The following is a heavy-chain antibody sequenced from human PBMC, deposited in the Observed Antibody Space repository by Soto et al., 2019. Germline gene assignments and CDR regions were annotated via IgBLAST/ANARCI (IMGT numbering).Heavy chain of an antibody. D-gene: IGHD2-2*01. V-gene: IGHV3-30*18. CDR3: AKGMQYQLRMLNWFDP. J-gene: IGHJ5*02. Sequence: QVQLVESGGGVVQPGRSLRLSCAASGFTFSSYGMHWVRQAPGKGLEWVAVISYDGSNKYYADSMKGRFTISRDNSKNTLYLQMNSLRAEDTAVYYCAKGMQYQLRMLNWFDPWGQGTLVTVSS. CDR1: GFTFSSYG. CDR2: ISYDGSNK.